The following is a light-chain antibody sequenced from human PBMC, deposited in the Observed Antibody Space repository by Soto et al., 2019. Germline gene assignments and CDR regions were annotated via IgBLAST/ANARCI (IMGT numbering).Light chain of an antibody. CDR1: QNIDDW. CDR3: QQYYNYIT. CDR2: TAS. V-gene: IGKV1-5*03. Sequence: DIQMTQSPSTLSTSIGDTVTITCRASQNIDDWLAWYQQKPGRAPKLLIYTASSLQSGVPSGFSGSGSGTEFTLTISSLQPDDFATYYCQQYYNYITFGQGTRLDIK. J-gene: IGKJ5*01.